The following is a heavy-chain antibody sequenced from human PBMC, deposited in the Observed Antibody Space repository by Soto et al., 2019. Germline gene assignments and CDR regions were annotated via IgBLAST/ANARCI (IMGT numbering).Heavy chain of an antibody. Sequence: ASVKVSCKASGYTFTGHYMHWVRQAPGQGLECMGWINPNSGGTNYAQKFQGRVTMTRDTSISTAYMELSRLRSDDTAVYYCARGLQLIPVGYGDNRLLGAIDYWGQGTLVTVSS. CDR3: ARGLQLIPVGYGDNRLLGAIDY. J-gene: IGHJ4*02. V-gene: IGHV1-2*02. CDR2: INPNSGGT. D-gene: IGHD4-17*01. CDR1: GYTFTGHY.